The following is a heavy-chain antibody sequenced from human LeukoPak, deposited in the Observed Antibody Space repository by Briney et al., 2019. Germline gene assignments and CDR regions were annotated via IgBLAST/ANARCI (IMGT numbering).Heavy chain of an antibody. CDR1: GYTFTSYD. CDR2: MNPNSGNT. D-gene: IGHD3-10*01. J-gene: IGHJ4*02. CDR3: AREGSMVRGVGIFGFDY. V-gene: IGHV1-8*03. Sequence: ASVKVSCKASGYTFTSYDINWVRQATGQGLEWMGWMNPNSGNTGYAQKFQGRVTITRNTSISTAYMELSSLKSEDMAVYYCAREGSMVRGVGIFGFDYWGQGTLVTVSS.